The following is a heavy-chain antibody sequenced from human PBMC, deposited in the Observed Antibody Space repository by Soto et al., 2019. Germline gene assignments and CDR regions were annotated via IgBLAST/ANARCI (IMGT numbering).Heavy chain of an antibody. D-gene: IGHD3-9*01. CDR2: IYHSGST. CDR1: GGSISSGGYS. V-gene: IGHV4-30-2*01. Sequence: PSETLSLTCAVSGGSISSGGYSWSWIRQPPGKGLEWIGYIYHSGSTYYNPSLKSRVTISVDRSKNQFSLKLSSVTAADTAVYYCARGDYDILTGYQYYFDYWGQGTLVTVSS. CDR3: ARGDYDILTGYQYYFDY. J-gene: IGHJ4*02.